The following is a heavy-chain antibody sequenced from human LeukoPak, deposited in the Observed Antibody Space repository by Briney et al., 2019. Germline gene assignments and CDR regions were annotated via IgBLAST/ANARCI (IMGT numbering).Heavy chain of an antibody. J-gene: IGHJ5*02. V-gene: IGHV1-2*06. Sequence: AAVKVSCKASGYTFTGYYIHWVRQAPGQGLEWMGRINPDTGGTDYAQKFQGRITMTRDTSITTAYMELSRLTSDDTAMYYCAKVPTSITAAGNWLDPWGQGALITVSS. CDR3: AKVPTSITAAGNWLDP. D-gene: IGHD6-13*01. CDR2: INPDTGGT. CDR1: GYTFTGYY.